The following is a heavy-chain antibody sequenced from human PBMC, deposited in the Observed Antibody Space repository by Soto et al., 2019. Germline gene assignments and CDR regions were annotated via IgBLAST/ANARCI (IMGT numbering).Heavy chain of an antibody. CDR3: AKDRAGPPGYYYYYGMDV. CDR2: ISWDGGST. Sequence: GGSLRLSCAASGFTFDDYTMHWVRQAPGKGLEWVSLISWDGGSTYYADSVKGRFTISRDNSKNSLYLQMNSLRTEDTALYYCAKDRAGPPGYYYYYGMDVWGQGTTVTVSS. CDR1: GFTFDDYT. D-gene: IGHD6-13*01. V-gene: IGHV3-43*01. J-gene: IGHJ6*02.